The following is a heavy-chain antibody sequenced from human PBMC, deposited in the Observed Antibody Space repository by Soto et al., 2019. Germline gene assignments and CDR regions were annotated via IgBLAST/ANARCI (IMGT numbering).Heavy chain of an antibody. V-gene: IGHV1-69*02. D-gene: IGHD4-17*01. CDR3: ASRDGVYVRGYFDY. CDR1: GHTFSSYT. Sequence: QVQLVQSGAEVKNPGSSVKVSCKASGHTFSSYTINRVRQAPGQGLEWMGRIIPILGIANYAQMFQGRVTITADNSTRTAYMELSSLRSEDTAVYYCASRDGVYVRGYFDYWGQGTLVNVSS. CDR2: IIPILGIA. J-gene: IGHJ4*02.